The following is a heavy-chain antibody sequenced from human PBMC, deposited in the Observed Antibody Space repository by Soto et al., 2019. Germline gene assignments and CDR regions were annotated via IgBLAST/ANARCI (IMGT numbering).Heavy chain of an antibody. CDR3: ARDPPPVAGGYYYYGMDV. CDR1: GGTFSSYT. Sequence: VQLVQSGAEVKKPGSSVKVSCKASGGTFSSYTISWVRQAPGQGLEWMGRIIPILGIANYAQKFQGRVTITADKSTSTAYMELSSLRSEDTAVYYCARDPPPVAGGYYYYGMDVWGQGTTVTVSS. V-gene: IGHV1-69*08. D-gene: IGHD6-19*01. CDR2: IIPILGIA. J-gene: IGHJ6*02.